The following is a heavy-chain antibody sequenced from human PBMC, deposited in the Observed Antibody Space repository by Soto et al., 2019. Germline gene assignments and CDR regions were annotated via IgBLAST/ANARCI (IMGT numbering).Heavy chain of an antibody. J-gene: IGHJ4*02. CDR3: AKERSVALFV. D-gene: IGHD6-19*01. Sequence: QVQLHQSGPGLVKPSQTLSVTCAISGDSISSSNSAWNWIRQSPTRGLEWLGRTYYMSRWYFEYAPSVDGRITITADTSGNHFSLHLKSVTPEDSAVYYCAKERSVALFVWGQGTLVAVSS. CDR1: GDSISSSNSA. V-gene: IGHV6-1*01. CDR2: TYYMSRWYF.